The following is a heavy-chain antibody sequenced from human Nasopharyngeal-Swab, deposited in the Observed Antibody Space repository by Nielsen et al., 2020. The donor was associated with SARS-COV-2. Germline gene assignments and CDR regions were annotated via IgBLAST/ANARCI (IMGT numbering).Heavy chain of an antibody. CDR2: IIPIFGTA. V-gene: IGHV1-69*05. D-gene: IGHD6-6*01. Sequence: SVKVSCKASGYTFTSYGISWVRQAPGQGLEWMGGIIPIFGTASYAQKFQGRVTMTRDTSTSTVYMELSSLRSEDTAVYYCARDPIAARPGDDAFDIWGQGTMVTVSS. J-gene: IGHJ3*02. CDR1: GYTFTSYG. CDR3: ARDPIAARPGDDAFDI.